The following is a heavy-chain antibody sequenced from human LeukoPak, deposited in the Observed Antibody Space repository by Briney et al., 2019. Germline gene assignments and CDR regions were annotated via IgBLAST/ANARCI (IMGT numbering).Heavy chain of an antibody. CDR1: GFTFSNAW. V-gene: IGHV3-15*01. CDR3: ITDRMWIRLWSVDY. J-gene: IGHJ4*02. D-gene: IGHD5-18*01. Sequence: PGGSLRLSCAASGFTFSNAWMSWVRQAPGKGLEWVGCIKSKTDGGTTDYAAPVKGRFTISRDDSKNTLYLQMNSLKTEDTAVYYCITDRMWIRLWSVDYWGQGTLVTVSS. CDR2: IKSKTDGGTT.